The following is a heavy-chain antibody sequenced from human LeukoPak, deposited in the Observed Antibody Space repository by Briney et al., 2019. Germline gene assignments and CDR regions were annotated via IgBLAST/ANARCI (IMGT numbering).Heavy chain of an antibody. J-gene: IGHJ4*02. D-gene: IGHD6-13*01. CDR1: GFTFSSYS. CDR3: AKDRIAAAGLFDY. V-gene: IGHV3-23*01. CDR2: ISGSGGST. Sequence: GGSLRLSCAASGFTFSSYSMNWVRQAPGKGLEWVSAISGSGGSTYYADSVKGRFTISRDNSKNTLYLQMDSLRAEDTAVYYCAKDRIAAAGLFDYWGQGALVTVSS.